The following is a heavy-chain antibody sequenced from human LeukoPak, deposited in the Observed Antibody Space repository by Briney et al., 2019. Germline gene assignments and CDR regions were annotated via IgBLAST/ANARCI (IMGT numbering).Heavy chain of an antibody. V-gene: IGHV5-51*01. CDR1: GYSFTSYW. J-gene: IGHJ3*02. CDR3: ARAGRGYSYGYDAFDI. CDR2: IYPGDSDT. Sequence: PGESLKISCKGSGYSFTSYWIGWVRQMPGEGLEWMGIIYPGDSDTRYSPSFQGQVTISADKSISTAYLQWSSLKASDTAMYYCARAGRGYSYGYDAFDIWGQGTMVTVSS. D-gene: IGHD5-18*01.